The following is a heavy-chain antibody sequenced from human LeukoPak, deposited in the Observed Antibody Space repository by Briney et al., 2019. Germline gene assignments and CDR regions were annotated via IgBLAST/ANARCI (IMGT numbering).Heavy chain of an antibody. V-gene: IGHV3-23*01. CDR1: GFSFSSYA. D-gene: IGHD2-15*01. CDR3: AKGRSDGGSCLNY. J-gene: IGHJ4*02. CDR2: ISGSGGFT. Sequence: PGGSLRLSCVASGFSFSSYAMSWVRQAPGKGLEWVSGISGSGGFTYYADSVKGRFTISRDSSKNTLCLQMNSLRAEDTAVYHCAKGRSDGGSCLNYWGQGTLVTVSS.